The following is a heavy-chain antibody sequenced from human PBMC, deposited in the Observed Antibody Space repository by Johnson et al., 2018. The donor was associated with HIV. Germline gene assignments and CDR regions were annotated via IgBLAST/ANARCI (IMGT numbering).Heavy chain of an antibody. D-gene: IGHD4-17*01. Sequence: QVQLVESGGGVVQPGRSLRLSCAASGFAFSNFGMHWVRQAPGKGLEWVAVTSYDGSNNYFADSVKGRFTISRDNSENTLYLQMNSLRTEDTAVYYCAKDRGPMVTIDAFDIWGQGTMVTVSS. V-gene: IGHV3-30*18. CDR1: GFAFSNFG. J-gene: IGHJ3*02. CDR2: TSYDGSNN. CDR3: AKDRGPMVTIDAFDI.